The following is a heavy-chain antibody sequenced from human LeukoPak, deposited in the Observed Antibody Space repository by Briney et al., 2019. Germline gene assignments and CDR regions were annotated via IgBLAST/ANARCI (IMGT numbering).Heavy chain of an antibody. V-gene: IGHV1-46*01. CDR1: GYTFTSYY. D-gene: IGHD6-19*01. CDR3: ARGNVIAVAGIVSDAFDI. CDR2: INPSGGST. J-gene: IGHJ3*02. Sequence: ASVKVSCKASGYTFTSYYMHWVRQAPGQGLEWMGIINPSGGSTSYAQKFQGRVTMTRDMSTSTVYMELSSLRSEDTAVYYCARGNVIAVAGIVSDAFDIWGQGTMVTVSS.